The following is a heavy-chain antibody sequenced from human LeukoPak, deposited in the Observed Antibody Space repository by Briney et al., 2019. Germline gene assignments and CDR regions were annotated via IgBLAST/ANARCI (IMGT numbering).Heavy chain of an antibody. Sequence: PSETLSLTCTASGGSISNYYWSWIRQPPGKGLEWIGYIYYSGSTNYNPSLKSRTTISVDRSKNQFSLKLSSVTAADTAMYYCARGGYCTSASCYGDDAFDIWGQGTMVTVSS. CDR3: ARGGYCTSASCYGDDAFDI. CDR2: IYYSGST. J-gene: IGHJ3*02. CDR1: GGSISNYY. V-gene: IGHV4-59*01. D-gene: IGHD2-2*01.